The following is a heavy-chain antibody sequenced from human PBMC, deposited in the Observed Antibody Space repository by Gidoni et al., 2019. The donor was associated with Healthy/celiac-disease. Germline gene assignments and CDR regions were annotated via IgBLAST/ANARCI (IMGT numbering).Heavy chain of an antibody. Sequence: QVQLVQSGAEVEKPGASVKVSCKASGYTFTSYYMHWVRQAPGQGLEWMGIINPSGGSTSYAQKFQGRVTMTRDTSTSTVYMELSSLRSEDTAVYYCAREAQLIAVAGTSYYYYGMDVWGQGTTVTVSS. CDR3: AREAQLIAVAGTSYYYYGMDV. D-gene: IGHD6-19*01. J-gene: IGHJ6*02. V-gene: IGHV1-46*01. CDR2: INPSGGST. CDR1: GYTFTSYY.